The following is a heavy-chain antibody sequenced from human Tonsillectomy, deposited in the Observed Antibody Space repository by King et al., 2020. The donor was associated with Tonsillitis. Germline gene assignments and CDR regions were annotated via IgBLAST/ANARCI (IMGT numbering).Heavy chain of an antibody. J-gene: IGHJ4*02. D-gene: IGHD2-15*01. CDR2: ISSSGSYI. Sequence: QLVQSGGGLVKPGGSLRLSCAASGFTFSSNSMNWVRQAPGKGLEWISSISSSGSYIYYAESVQGRFTVSRDNAKNSLYLQMDSLRAEDTAMYYCARGMFGYCSDDRCGNWGQGTLVTVSS. CDR1: GFTFSSNS. CDR3: ARGMFGYCSDDRCGN. V-gene: IGHV3-21*01.